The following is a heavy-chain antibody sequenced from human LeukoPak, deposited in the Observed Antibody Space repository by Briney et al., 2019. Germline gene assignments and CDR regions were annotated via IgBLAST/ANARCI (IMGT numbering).Heavy chain of an antibody. D-gene: IGHD6-13*01. CDR2: INPNSGGT. V-gene: IGHV1-2*02. CDR1: GYTFTGYY. J-gene: IGHJ4*02. Sequence: GASVKVSCKASGYTFTGYYMHWVRQAPGQGLEWMGWINPNSGGTNYAQKFQGRVTMTRDTSISTAYMELSRLRSDDTAVYYCAREEPRIAAAGMFDYWGQGTLVTVSS. CDR3: AREEPRIAAAGMFDY.